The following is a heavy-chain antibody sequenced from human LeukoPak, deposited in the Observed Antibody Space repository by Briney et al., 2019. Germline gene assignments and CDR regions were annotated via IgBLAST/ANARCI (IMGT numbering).Heavy chain of an antibody. CDR3: ARGGVVRGAKDGYNWFDP. CDR2: IYHSGST. D-gene: IGHD3-10*01. V-gene: IGHV4-30-2*01. Sequence: SQTLSLTCAVSGGSISSGGYSWSWIRKPPGKGLEWIGYIYHSGSTYYNPSLKSRVTISVDRSKNQFSLKLSSVTAADTAVYYCARGGVVRGAKDGYNWFDPWGQGTLVTVSS. CDR1: GGSISSGGYS. J-gene: IGHJ5*02.